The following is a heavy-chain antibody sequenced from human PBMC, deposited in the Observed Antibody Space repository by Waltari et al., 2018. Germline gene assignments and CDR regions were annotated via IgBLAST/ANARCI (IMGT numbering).Heavy chain of an antibody. CDR1: GFTFSSYS. CDR2: NKSSSNYT. CDR3: TPIVPAGYSPFDY. J-gene: IGHJ4*02. V-gene: IGHV3-21*01. D-gene: IGHD5-18*01. Sequence: EVQLVESGGGLVKPGGSLRLSCAASGFTFSSYSMTWVRQAPGKGLEVVSSNKSSSNYTYYADSVKGRFTISRDNAKNSLYLQMNSLRAEDTAVYYCTPIVPAGYSPFDYWGPGTLVTVSS.